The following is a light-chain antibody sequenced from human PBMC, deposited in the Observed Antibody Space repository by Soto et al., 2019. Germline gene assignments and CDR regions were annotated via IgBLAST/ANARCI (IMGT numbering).Light chain of an antibody. Sequence: IQMTQSPSPLSASVGDRVTITCQASQDISKNLNWYQQKPGKAPKLLIYDASSLQTGVPSRFRGSGSATPFTFITSSLQPEDIATYYFQQYHNLLPITFLQGTRLAIK. V-gene: IGKV1-33*01. CDR2: DAS. J-gene: IGKJ5*01. CDR3: QQYHNLLPIT. CDR1: QDISKN.